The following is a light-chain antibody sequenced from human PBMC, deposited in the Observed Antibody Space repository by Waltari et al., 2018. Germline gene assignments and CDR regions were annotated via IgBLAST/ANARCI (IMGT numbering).Light chain of an antibody. V-gene: IGKV2-30*02. CDR3: MQGTHWPPWT. CDR1: ESLLRRDGNTY. Sequence: DVVLTQSPRFLPVALGQPASISCRSSESLLRRDGNTYLDWCHQRPGQSPRRLIYKVSNRDSGVPDRISGSGSGSDFTLEISRVEAEDVGIYYCMQGTHWPPWTFGQGTKVEI. J-gene: IGKJ1*01. CDR2: KVS.